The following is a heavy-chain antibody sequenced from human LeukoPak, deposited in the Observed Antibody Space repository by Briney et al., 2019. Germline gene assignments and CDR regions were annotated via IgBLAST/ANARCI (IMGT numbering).Heavy chain of an antibody. J-gene: IGHJ6*03. CDR3: ARAGGLRYMTTYYYYCMDV. V-gene: IGHV3-33*01. Sequence: PGGSLRLSCAASGFTFSSYGRHWVRQAPGKGLEWVAVIWYDGSNKYYADSVKGRFTISRDNSKNTLDLQRKSLRAEDTAVYYCARAGGLRYMTTYYYYCMDVWGKGTTVTAPS. D-gene: IGHD4-17*01. CDR1: GFTFSSYG. CDR2: IWYDGSNK.